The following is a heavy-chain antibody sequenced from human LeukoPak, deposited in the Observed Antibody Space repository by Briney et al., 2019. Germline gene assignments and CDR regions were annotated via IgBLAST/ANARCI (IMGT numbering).Heavy chain of an antibody. CDR1: GGSLSSSNYY. CDR3: ARICSSTSCFVDY. J-gene: IGHJ4*02. CDR2: ISYIGST. D-gene: IGHD2-2*01. Sequence: SETLSLTCTVSGGSLSSSNYYWGWIRQPPGTGLEWIGSISYIGSTYYNPSLKSRVTISVDTSKNQFSLKLSSVTAADTAVYYCARICSSTSCFVDYWGQGTLVTVSS. V-gene: IGHV4-39*01.